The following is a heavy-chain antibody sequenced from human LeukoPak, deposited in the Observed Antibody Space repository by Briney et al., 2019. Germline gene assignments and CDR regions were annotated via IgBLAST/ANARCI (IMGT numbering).Heavy chain of an antibody. Sequence: SGTLSLTCTVSGGSISSHYWSWIRQPPGKGLEWIGYIYYSGSTNYNPSLKSRVTISVDTSKNQFSLKLSSVTAADTAVYYCARESYDFWSGYPYYYYYMDVWGKGTTVTVSS. J-gene: IGHJ6*03. D-gene: IGHD3-3*01. V-gene: IGHV4-59*11. CDR1: GGSISSHY. CDR3: ARESYDFWSGYPYYYYYMDV. CDR2: IYYSGST.